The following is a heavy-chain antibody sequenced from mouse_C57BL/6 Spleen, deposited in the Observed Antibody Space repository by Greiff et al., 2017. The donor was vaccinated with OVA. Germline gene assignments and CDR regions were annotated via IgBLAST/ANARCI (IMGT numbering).Heavy chain of an antibody. Sequence: QVQLQQPGAELVKPGASVKLSCKASGYTFTSYWMHWVKQRPGQGLEWIGMIHPNSGSTNYNEKFKSKATLTVDKSSSTAYMQLSSLTSEDSAVYYCARWATTVVAPYAMDYWGQGTSVTVSS. CDR1: GYTFTSYW. CDR3: ARWATTVVAPYAMDY. D-gene: IGHD1-1*01. J-gene: IGHJ4*01. CDR2: IHPNSGST. V-gene: IGHV1-64*01.